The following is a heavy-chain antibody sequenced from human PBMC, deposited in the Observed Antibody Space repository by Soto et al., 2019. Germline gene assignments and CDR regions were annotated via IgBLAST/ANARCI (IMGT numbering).Heavy chain of an antibody. Sequence: PGGSLRLSCTACGLTLGDYSISWVRQAPGKWLGWVGFIRMKADGGTIESAASVNGRFSISRDDSNSIAYLQMNSMKTEDTAVYYSTRSLEVMISVVTRGRYCDYWGQG. CDR2: IRMKADGGTI. D-gene: IGHD3-22*01. CDR3: TRSLEVMISVVTRGRYCDY. J-gene: IGHJ4*02. CDR1: GLTLGDYS. V-gene: IGHV3-49*04.